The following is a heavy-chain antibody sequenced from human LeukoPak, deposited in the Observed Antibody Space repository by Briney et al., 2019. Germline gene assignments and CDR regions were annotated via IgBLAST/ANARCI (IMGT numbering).Heavy chain of an antibody. V-gene: IGHV1-2*02. D-gene: IGHD5-12*01. CDR1: GYTFTDHF. J-gene: IGHJ5*02. CDR2: VNSNTGAT. Sequence: ASVKVSCKASGYTFTDHFLHWVRQAPGQGLEWMGWVNSNTGATQYAQKFQGRFTMTRDTSITTSYMDLSRLTSDDTAVYFCVRENIVATRWFDPWGQGTLVTVSS. CDR3: VRENIVATRWFDP.